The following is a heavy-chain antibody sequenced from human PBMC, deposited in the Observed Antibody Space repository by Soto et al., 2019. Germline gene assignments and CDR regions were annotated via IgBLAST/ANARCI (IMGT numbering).Heavy chain of an antibody. D-gene: IGHD3-9*01. V-gene: IGHV1-3*01. CDR3: GRDPLDILTGYPYSCDY. J-gene: IGHJ4*02. Sequence: GASVKVSCKASRYTFTSYAMHWVRQAPGQRLEWMGWIIAGNGNTKYSQKFQGRVTITRDTSASTAYMELSRLRSEDTAGYYCGRDPLDILTGYPYSCDYRGQGTLVTGSS. CDR1: RYTFTSYA. CDR2: IIAGNGNT.